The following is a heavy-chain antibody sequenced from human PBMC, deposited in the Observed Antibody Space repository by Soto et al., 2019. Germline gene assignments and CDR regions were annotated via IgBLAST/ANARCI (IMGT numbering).Heavy chain of an antibody. V-gene: IGHV3-23*01. J-gene: IGHJ4*02. CDR3: AKDDFTDRGDDYFDY. Sequence: GGSLRLSCAASGFSFTNFAIIWFRQSPVKGLEWVAGIGASGDITWYADSVKGRLSISRDNSKNTLYLQLNSLRFEDTAVYYCAKDDFTDRGDDYFDYWGPGTLVTVSS. D-gene: IGHD2-21*02. CDR2: IGASGDIT. CDR1: GFSFTNFA.